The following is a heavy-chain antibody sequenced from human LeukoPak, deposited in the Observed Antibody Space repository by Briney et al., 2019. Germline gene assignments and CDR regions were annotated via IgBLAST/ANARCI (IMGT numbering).Heavy chain of an antibody. J-gene: IGHJ4*02. CDR3: ARGGIYSDSSGFRYFDS. V-gene: IGHV4-4*07. CDR2: IYSSGNT. Sequence: SETLSLTCTASGVSFSTYYWTWLRQPAGKGLEWIGRIYSSGNTNHNPSLKSRVTMSVDASKKQLSLKFNSVTAADTAVYYCARGGIYSDSSGFRYFDSWGQGTLLTVSS. CDR1: GVSFSTYY. D-gene: IGHD3-22*01.